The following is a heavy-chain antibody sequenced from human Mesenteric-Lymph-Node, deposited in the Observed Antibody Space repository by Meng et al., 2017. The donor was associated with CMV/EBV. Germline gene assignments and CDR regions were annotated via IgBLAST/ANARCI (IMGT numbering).Heavy chain of an antibody. D-gene: IGHD6-19*01. CDR2: ISSNGGST. CDR3: AREYSSGGDAFDI. J-gene: IGHJ3*02. V-gene: IGHV3-64*02. Sequence: GGSLRLSCAASGFIFSSYAMHWVRQAPGKGLEYVSAISSNGGSTYYADSVKGRFTISRDNAKNSLYLQMNSLRAEDTAVYYCAREYSSGGDAFDIWGQGTMVTVSS. CDR1: GFIFSSYA.